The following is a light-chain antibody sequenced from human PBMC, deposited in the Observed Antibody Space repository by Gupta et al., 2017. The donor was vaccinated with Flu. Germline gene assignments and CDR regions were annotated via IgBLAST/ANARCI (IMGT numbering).Light chain of an antibody. Sequence: EIVLTQSPGTQSLSPGERDTLSCRASQSVNNNLLTWYQQKPGQAPRLLISGASSRANGIPDRFSGSGSGTDFTLTISMRDPDDFVVYYCQQDSVSLFTFGQGTKLEIK. CDR3: QQDSVSLFT. J-gene: IGKJ2*01. CDR1: QSVNNNL. CDR2: GAS. V-gene: IGKV3-20*01.